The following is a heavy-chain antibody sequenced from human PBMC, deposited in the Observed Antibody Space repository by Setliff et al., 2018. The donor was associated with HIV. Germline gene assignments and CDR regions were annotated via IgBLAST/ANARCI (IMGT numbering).Heavy chain of an antibody. CDR1: GGSISSYY. CDR3: ARLVPPYYTVMARDY. Sequence: PSETLSLTCTVSGGSISSYYWGWIRQPPGKGLERIGSIYHSGSTYYNPSLQSRVTISVDTSKNQFSLKLSSVTAADTAVYYCARLVPPYYTVMARDYWGQGTLVTVSS. J-gene: IGHJ4*02. CDR2: IYHSGST. V-gene: IGHV4-39*01. D-gene: IGHD5-18*01.